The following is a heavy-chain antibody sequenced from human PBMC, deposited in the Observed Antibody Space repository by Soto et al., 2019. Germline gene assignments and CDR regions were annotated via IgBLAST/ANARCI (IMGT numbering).Heavy chain of an antibody. CDR3: AKDQEGSGSHWLGYNYYGMDV. CDR2: ISGRVGST. CDR1: GFTFSSYA. Sequence: GGCRRLSWAPSGFTFSSYAMSWVRQAPGKGLEWVSAISGRVGSTYYGDSVTGRLCISRDTSKKPLYLQMNSLRAADPAVVFCAKDQEGSGSHWLGYNYYGMDVWGQGTTVTVSS. D-gene: IGHD3-10*01. J-gene: IGHJ6*02. V-gene: IGHV3-23*01.